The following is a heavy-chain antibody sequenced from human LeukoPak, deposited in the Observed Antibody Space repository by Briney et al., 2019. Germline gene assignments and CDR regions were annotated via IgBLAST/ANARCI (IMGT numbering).Heavy chain of an antibody. CDR1: GFTFSSYW. Sequence: GGSLRLSCAASGFTFSSYWMSWVRQAPGKGLEWVANIKQDGSEKYYVDSVKGRFTISGDNAKNSLYLQMNSLRAEDTAVYYCARGIAVAGTGPFDYWGQGTLVTVSS. D-gene: IGHD6-19*01. J-gene: IGHJ4*02. V-gene: IGHV3-7*05. CDR3: ARGIAVAGTGPFDY. CDR2: IKQDGSEK.